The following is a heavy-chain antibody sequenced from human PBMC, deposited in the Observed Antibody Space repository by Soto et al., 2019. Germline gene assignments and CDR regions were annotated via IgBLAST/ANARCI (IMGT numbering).Heavy chain of an antibody. V-gene: IGHV4-4*07. D-gene: IGHD6-19*01. CDR2: VYSSGTT. CDR3: ARFSGWYSAFDY. CDR1: GGSINSYW. Sequence: SETLSLTCSVSGGSINSYWWSWIRQPAGKGLEWIGRVYSSGTTDYNPSLNSRATMSVETSKNQFSLKLSSVTAAETAVYYCARFSGWYSAFDYWGHVTPVTVSS. J-gene: IGHJ4*01.